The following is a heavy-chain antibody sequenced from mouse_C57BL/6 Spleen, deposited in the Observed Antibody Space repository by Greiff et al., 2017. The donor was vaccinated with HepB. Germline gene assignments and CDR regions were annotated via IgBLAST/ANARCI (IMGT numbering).Heavy chain of an antibody. J-gene: IGHJ2*01. CDR3: ARSPITTVVAFDY. CDR2: IDPEDGDT. V-gene: IGHV14-2*01. D-gene: IGHD1-1*01. Sequence: VQLKQSGAELVKPGASVKLSCTASGFNIKDYYMHWVKQRTEQGLEWIGRIDPEDGDTKYAPKFQGKATITADTSSNTAYLQLSSLTSEDTAVYYCARSPITTVVAFDYWGQGTTLTVSS. CDR1: GFNIKDYY.